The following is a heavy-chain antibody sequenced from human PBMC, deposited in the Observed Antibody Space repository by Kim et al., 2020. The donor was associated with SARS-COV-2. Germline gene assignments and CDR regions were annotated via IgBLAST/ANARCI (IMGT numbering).Heavy chain of an antibody. V-gene: IGHV3-7*05. J-gene: IGHJ4*01. CDR1: GFTFSRYW. CDR2: IKQDGTQK. CDR3: ARDHGGDGYSYGYADY. Sequence: GGSLRLSCAASGFTFSRYWMSWVRQAPGKGLEWVANIKQDGTQKYYLDSVKGRFTISRDNAKNSLYMQMNRLRAEDTAIYYCARDHGGDGYSYGYADYWG. D-gene: IGHD5-18*01.